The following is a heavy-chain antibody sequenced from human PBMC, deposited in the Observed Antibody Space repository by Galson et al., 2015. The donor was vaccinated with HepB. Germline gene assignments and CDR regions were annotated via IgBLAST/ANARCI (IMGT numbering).Heavy chain of an antibody. CDR1: GGSISSSSYY. CDR2: IYYSGST. Sequence: SETLSLTCTVSGGSISSSSYYWGWIRQPPGKGLEWIGSIYYSGSTYYNPSLKSRVTISVDTSKNQFSLKLSSVTAADTAVYYCARRGIGSGWWYFDLWGRGTLVTVSS. J-gene: IGHJ2*01. D-gene: IGHD3-9*01. V-gene: IGHV4-39*01. CDR3: ARRGIGSGWWYFDL.